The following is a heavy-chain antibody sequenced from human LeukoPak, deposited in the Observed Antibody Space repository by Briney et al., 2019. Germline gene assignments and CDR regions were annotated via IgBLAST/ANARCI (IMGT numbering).Heavy chain of an antibody. Sequence: GGSLRLSCAASGFTFSSYEMNWVRQAPGKGLEWVSYISSSGSTIYYADSVKGRFTVSRDNAKNSLYLQMNSLRAEDTAVYHCARDRYSSSWHNWFDPWGQGTLVTVSS. J-gene: IGHJ5*02. V-gene: IGHV3-48*03. CDR1: GFTFSSYE. D-gene: IGHD6-13*01. CDR3: ARDRYSSSWHNWFDP. CDR2: ISSSGSTI.